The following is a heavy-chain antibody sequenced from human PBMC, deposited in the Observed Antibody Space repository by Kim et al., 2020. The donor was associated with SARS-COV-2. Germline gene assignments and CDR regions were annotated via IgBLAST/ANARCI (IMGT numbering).Heavy chain of an antibody. CDR1: GFTFSSYW. V-gene: IGHV3-7*03. Sequence: GGSLRLSCAASGFTFSSYWMSWVRQAPGKGLEWVANIKQDGSEKYYVDSVKGRFTISRDNAKNSLYLQMNSLRAEDTAVYYCARSRGGSGWYTNWFDPWGQGTLVTVSS. CDR3: ARSRGGSGWYTNWFDP. D-gene: IGHD6-19*01. CDR2: IKQDGSEK. J-gene: IGHJ5*02.